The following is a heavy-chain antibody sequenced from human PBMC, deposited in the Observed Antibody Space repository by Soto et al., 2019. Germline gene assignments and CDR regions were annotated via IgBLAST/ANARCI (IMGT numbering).Heavy chain of an antibody. CDR2: IWNDGIRK. Sequence: GALRLSCAASVFTFSRYGMHWVRQAPGKGLEWVALIWNDGIRKVYVDSVKGRFTISRDNSKNTLDLQMNSLRAEDTAVYYCARDDDYEANAFDYWGPGTLVTVSS. CDR3: ARDDDYEANAFDY. J-gene: IGHJ4*02. CDR1: VFTFSRYG. D-gene: IGHD3-22*01. V-gene: IGHV3-33*01.